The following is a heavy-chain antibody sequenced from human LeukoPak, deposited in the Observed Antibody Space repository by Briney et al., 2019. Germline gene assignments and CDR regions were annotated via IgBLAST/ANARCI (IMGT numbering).Heavy chain of an antibody. J-gene: IGHJ4*02. CDR3: ASLYCTRTSCFFNY. Sequence: SETLSLTCTVSGGSVSSSSYYWTWIRQPPGKGLEWIGYISYRGSTNYNPSLKSRVTVSPDTSKGQSSLKLSSVTAADTAVYYCASLYCTRTSCFFNYWGQGTLVTVSS. CDR1: GGSVSSSSYY. CDR2: ISYRGST. D-gene: IGHD2-2*01. V-gene: IGHV4-61*01.